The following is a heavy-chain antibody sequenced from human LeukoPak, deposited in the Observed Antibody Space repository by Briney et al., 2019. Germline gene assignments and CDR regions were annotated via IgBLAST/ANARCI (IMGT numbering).Heavy chain of an antibody. V-gene: IGHV3-7*03. D-gene: IGHD3-16*01. CDR2: INHNGNVS. J-gene: IGHJ6*02. CDR1: GFTFSSYW. CDR3: ARGGGLDV. Sequence: GGSLRLSCAASGFTFSSYWMNWARQAPGKGLEWVASINHNGNVSYYVDSVKGRYTISRDNAKNSLYLQMSNLRAEDTAVYFCARGGGLDVWGQGATVTVSS.